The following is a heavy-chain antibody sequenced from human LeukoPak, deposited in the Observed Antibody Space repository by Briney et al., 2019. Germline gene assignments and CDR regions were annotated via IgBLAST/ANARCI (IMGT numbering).Heavy chain of an antibody. Sequence: SETLSLTCTVSGGSISSHYWSWIRQPPGKGLEWIGYIYYSGSTNYNPSLKSRVTISVDTSKNQFSLKLSSVTAADTAVYYCARVRAARLDYWGQGTLVTVSS. D-gene: IGHD6-6*01. CDR2: IYYSGST. CDR1: GGSISSHY. V-gene: IGHV4-59*11. CDR3: ARVRAARLDY. J-gene: IGHJ4*02.